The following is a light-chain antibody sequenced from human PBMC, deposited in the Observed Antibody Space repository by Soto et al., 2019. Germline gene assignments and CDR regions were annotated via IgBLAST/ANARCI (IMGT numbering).Light chain of an antibody. CDR3: QEYNSYSRA. J-gene: IGKJ1*01. CDR1: QSISSW. V-gene: IGKV1-5*03. CDR2: TAY. Sequence: DIQMTQSPSTLSASVGDRVTITCRASQSISSWLAWYQQKPGKAPKLLIYTAYSLESGVPSRFSGSGSGTEFTLTISSLQPDDFATYYCQEYNSYSRAFGQGTKVEIK.